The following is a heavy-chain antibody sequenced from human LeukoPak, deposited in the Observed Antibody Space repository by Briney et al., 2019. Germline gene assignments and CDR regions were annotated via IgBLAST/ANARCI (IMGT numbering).Heavy chain of an antibody. CDR3: ARRLCSSTSCYFDY. CDR2: IFYSGTT. J-gene: IGHJ4*02. D-gene: IGHD2-2*01. CDR1: GGSINSDY. Sequence: SETLSLTRTVSGGSINSDYWSWIRQPPGKGLEWIGCIFYSGTTNYNPSLQSRVSISIDTSKKQFSLKLTSVTAADTAVYYCARRLCSSTSCYFDYWGQGTLVTVSS. V-gene: IGHV4-59*08.